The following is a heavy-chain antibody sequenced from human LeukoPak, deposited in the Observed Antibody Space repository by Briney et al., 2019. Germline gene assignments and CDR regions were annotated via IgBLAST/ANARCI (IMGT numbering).Heavy chain of an antibody. CDR1: GFTFSSYS. Sequence: PGGSLLLSCAASGFTFSSYSMNWVRQAPGKGREWVSSISSSSSYIYYADSVKGRFTISRDNAKNSLYLQMNSLRAEDTAVYYCARSLYGSRGGDWFDPWGQGTLVTVSS. CDR2: ISSSSSYI. D-gene: IGHD3-10*01. V-gene: IGHV3-21*01. CDR3: ARSLYGSRGGDWFDP. J-gene: IGHJ5*02.